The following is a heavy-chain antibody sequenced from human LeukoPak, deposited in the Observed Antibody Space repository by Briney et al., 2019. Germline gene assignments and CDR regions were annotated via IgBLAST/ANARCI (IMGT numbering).Heavy chain of an antibody. Sequence: PSETLSLTCSVYGGSFSDYDWSWIRQPPGKGLEWFGEINQSGSTNENPSLKSRVTMSVDTSKSQFSLNLRSVTATDTAVYYCARYVPVKTGTTRASFDYWGQGILVTVSS. D-gene: IGHD1-1*01. J-gene: IGHJ4*02. CDR1: GGSFSDYD. V-gene: IGHV4-34*01. CDR2: INQSGST. CDR3: ARYVPVKTGTTRASFDY.